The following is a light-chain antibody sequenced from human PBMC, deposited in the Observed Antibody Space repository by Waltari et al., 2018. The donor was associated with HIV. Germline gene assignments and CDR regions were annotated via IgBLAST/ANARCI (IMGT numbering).Light chain of an antibody. V-gene: IGLV1-44*01. CDR1: SSHIGRNT. CDR3: AAWDGSLNGRV. Sequence: QSVLTPPPSASGTSGQRVTNPGSRISSHIGRNTGNWYQPLPETAPKLLLYSNNLRPSGVPDRFSGSKSGPSASLAISGLQSEDESDYYCAAWDGSLNGRVFGGGTKLTVL. CDR2: SNN. J-gene: IGLJ3*02.